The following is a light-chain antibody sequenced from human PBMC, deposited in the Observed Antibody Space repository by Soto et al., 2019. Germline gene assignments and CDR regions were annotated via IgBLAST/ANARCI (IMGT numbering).Light chain of an antibody. CDR2: GAS. Sequence: EIVLTPSPATLSVSPGETVTLFCRASQSISSSLAWYQQKPGRAPRLLISGASTRATDDPARFSGSGSGTEFTLTISRMEPEDFAVYCCQQYGSSPRTFGQGTKVDI. CDR3: QQYGSSPRT. J-gene: IGKJ1*01. V-gene: IGKV3-15*01. CDR1: QSISSS.